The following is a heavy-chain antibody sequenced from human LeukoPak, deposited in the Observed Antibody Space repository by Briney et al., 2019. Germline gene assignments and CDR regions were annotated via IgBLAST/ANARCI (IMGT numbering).Heavy chain of an antibody. CDR2: IKSKTDGGTT. CDR1: GFTFSNAW. J-gene: IGHJ4*02. CDR3: TTADSSGYLFDY. D-gene: IGHD3-22*01. V-gene: IGHV3-15*01. Sequence: GGSLRLSCAASGFTFSNAWMSWVRQAPGKGLEWVGRIKSKTDGGTTDYAAPVKGRFTISRDDSKNTLYLQMNSLKTEDTAVYYCTTADSSGYLFDYWGQGTLVTVSS.